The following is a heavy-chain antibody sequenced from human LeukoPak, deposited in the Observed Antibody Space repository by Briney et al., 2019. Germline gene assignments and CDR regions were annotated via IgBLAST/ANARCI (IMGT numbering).Heavy chain of an antibody. CDR1: GFTFSSYW. CDR3: ARARGIAAAGTGISYFDY. CDR2: IKQDGSEK. V-gene: IGHV3-7*01. J-gene: IGHJ4*02. D-gene: IGHD6-13*01. Sequence: GGSLRLSCAASGFTFSSYWMSWVRQAPGKGLEWVANIKQDGSEKYYVDSVKGRLTISGDNAKNSLYLQMNSLRAEDTAVYYCARARGIAAAGTGISYFDYWGQGTLVTVSS.